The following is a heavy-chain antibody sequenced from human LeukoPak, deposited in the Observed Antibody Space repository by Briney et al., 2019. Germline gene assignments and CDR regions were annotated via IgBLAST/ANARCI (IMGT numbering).Heavy chain of an antibody. CDR1: GGSISSYY. CDR2: IYYSGST. Sequence: PSETLSLTCTVSGGSISSYYWSWIRQPPGKGLEWIGYIYYSGSTNYNPSLKSRVTISVDTSNNQFSLKLNSVTAADTAVYYCARSPGGVNNWFDPWGQGTLVTVSS. CDR3: ARSPGGVNNWFDP. D-gene: IGHD2-8*01. J-gene: IGHJ5*02. V-gene: IGHV4-59*12.